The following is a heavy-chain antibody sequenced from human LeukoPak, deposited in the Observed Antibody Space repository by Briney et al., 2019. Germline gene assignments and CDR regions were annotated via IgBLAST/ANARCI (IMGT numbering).Heavy chain of an antibody. CDR2: ISSSSSTI. CDR3: ARFRHSYAPGPDDY. CDR1: GFTFSSYS. J-gene: IGHJ4*02. V-gene: IGHV3-48*04. Sequence: GGSLRLSCAASGFTFSSYSMNWVRQAPGKGLEWVSYISSSSSTIYYADSVKGRFTISRDNAKNSLYLQMNSLRAEDTAVYYCARFRHSYAPGPDDYWGQGTLVTVSS. D-gene: IGHD5-18*01.